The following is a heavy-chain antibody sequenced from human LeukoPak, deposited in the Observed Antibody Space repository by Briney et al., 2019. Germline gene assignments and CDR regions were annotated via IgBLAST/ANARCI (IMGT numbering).Heavy chain of an antibody. CDR3: ARIKMRGSGYLDP. D-gene: IGHD3-22*01. Sequence: SETLSLTCTVSGGSTSSGDYYWSWIRQPPGKGLEWIGYIYYSGSTYYNPSLKSRVIILVDTSKNQFSLKLSSVTVADTAVCYCARIKMRGSGYLDPWGQGTLVTVSS. CDR1: GGSTSSGDYY. J-gene: IGHJ5*02. V-gene: IGHV4-30-4*01. CDR2: IYYSGST.